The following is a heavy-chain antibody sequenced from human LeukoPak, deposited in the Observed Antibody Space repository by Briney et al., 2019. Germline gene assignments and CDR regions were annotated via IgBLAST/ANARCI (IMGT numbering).Heavy chain of an antibody. CDR2: MWYDGGNK. V-gene: IGHV3-33*01. Sequence: GRSLRLSCAASGFTFNNYGMHWVRQAPGKGLEWVAIMWYDGGNKHYADSVKGRFTISRDNSKNTLYLQMNSLRAEDTAVYYCARGTGAYFYRMGVWGQGTTVTVSS. CDR1: GFTFNNYG. D-gene: IGHD7-27*01. CDR3: ARGTGAYFYRMGV. J-gene: IGHJ6*02.